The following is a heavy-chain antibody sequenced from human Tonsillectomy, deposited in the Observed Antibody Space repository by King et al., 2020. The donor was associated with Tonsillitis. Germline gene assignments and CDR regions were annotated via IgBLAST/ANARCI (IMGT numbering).Heavy chain of an antibody. Sequence: VQLVESGGGLIQPGGSLRLSCAASGFTVSSNYMNWVRQAPGKGLEWVSVLFSGRSTYYADSVKGRFTISRDNSKNILFLQMNSLRAEDTAVYYCARGPDTATLYYFDYWGQGTLVTVSS. CDR3: ARGPDTATLYYFDY. CDR1: GFTVSSNY. CDR2: LFSGRST. J-gene: IGHJ4*02. D-gene: IGHD5-18*01. V-gene: IGHV3-53*01.